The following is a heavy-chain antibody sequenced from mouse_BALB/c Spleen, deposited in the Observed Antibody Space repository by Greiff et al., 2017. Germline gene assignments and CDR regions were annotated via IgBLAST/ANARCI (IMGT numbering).Heavy chain of an antibody. Sequence: EVMLVESGGGLVQPGGSRKLSCAASGFTFSSFGMHWVRQAPEKGLEWVAYISSGSSTIYYADTVKGRFTISRDNPKNTLFLQMTSLRSEDTAMYYCARRRVTTAGYYYAMDYWGQGTSVTVSS. V-gene: IGHV5-17*02. J-gene: IGHJ4*01. D-gene: IGHD1-2*01. CDR2: ISSGSSTI. CDR3: ARRRVTTAGYYYAMDY. CDR1: GFTFSSFG.